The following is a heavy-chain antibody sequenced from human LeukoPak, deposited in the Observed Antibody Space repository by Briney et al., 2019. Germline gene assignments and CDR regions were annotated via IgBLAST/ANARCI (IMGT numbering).Heavy chain of an antibody. CDR3: ATSDDILIPFDP. Sequence: ASVKVSCKASGYTFTSYHMHWVRQAPGQGLEWMGWINPDNGGTNYAQKFQGRITMTRDTSIITAYMELSRLRSDDTAVYYCATSDDILIPFDPWGQGTLVTVSS. D-gene: IGHD3-9*01. CDR2: INPDNGGT. CDR1: GYTFTSYH. V-gene: IGHV1-2*02. J-gene: IGHJ5*02.